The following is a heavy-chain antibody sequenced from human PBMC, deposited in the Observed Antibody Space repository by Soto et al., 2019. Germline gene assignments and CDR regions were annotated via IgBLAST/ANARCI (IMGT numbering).Heavy chain of an antibody. D-gene: IGHD1-20*01. CDR2: ISAYNGNT. V-gene: IGHV1-18*01. CDR3: ARDRTGYNWNYHYYYMDV. J-gene: IGHJ6*03. CDR1: GYTFTSYG. Sequence: SVKVSCKASGYTFTSYGISWVRQAPGQGLEKMRWISAYNGNTNYAQKLQGRATMTTDTSTSTAYMELRSLRSDDTAVYYFARDRTGYNWNYHYYYMDVWGKGTTVTVSS.